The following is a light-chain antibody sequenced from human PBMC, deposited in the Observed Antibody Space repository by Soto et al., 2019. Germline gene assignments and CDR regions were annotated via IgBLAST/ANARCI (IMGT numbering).Light chain of an antibody. V-gene: IGKV1-6*01. CDR3: IQDYNYPLT. CDR2: TAS. CDR1: QGIRSE. Sequence: AIPLTQSPSSLSASVGDRVTITCRASQGIRSELGWYQQKPGKAPNLLIYTASSLQSGVPSRFSGSGSGTDFTLTISSLQPEDFATYYCIQDYNYPLTFGGGTKVDIK. J-gene: IGKJ4*01.